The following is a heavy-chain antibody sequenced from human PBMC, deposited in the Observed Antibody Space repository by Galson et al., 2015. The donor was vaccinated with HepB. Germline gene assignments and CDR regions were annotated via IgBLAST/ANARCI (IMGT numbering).Heavy chain of an antibody. CDR2: ISYDGSNK. Sequence: SLRLSCAASGFTFSSYAMHWVRQAPGKGLEWVAVISYDGSNKYYAASVKGRFTISRDNSKNTLYLQMNSLRAEDTAVYYCARGDLLLLRIAVAGYFDYWGQGTLVTVSS. J-gene: IGHJ4*02. V-gene: IGHV3-30*04. CDR3: ARGDLLLLRIAVAGYFDY. CDR1: GFTFSSYA. D-gene: IGHD6-19*01.